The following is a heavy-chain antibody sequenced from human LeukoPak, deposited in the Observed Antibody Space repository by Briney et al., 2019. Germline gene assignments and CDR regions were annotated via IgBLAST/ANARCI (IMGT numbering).Heavy chain of an antibody. CDR1: GYTFTSYY. D-gene: IGHD3-3*01. V-gene: IGHV1-46*01. CDR3: ARDAGSFWSGYYTCWFDP. CDR2: INPSGGST. Sequence: ASVKVSCKASGYTFTSYYMHWVRQAPGQGLEWMGIINPSGGSTSYAQKFQGRVTMTRDMSTSTVYMELSSLRSEDTAVYYCARDAGSFWSGYYTCWFDPWDQGTLVTVSS. J-gene: IGHJ5*02.